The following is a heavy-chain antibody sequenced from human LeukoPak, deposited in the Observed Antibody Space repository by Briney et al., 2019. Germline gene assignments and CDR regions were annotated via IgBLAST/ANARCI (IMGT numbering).Heavy chain of an antibody. CDR1: GASMSGTES. Sequence: SGPLSLTCGVSGASMSGTESWSSGRQPPGQGLEWIGEISQAGRTNYNPSLNGRVTMSLDKSNNQFSLQLTSVTAADTATYFCSRERGSFCPCGYWGQGTLVIVS. CDR3: SRERGSFCPCGY. J-gene: IGHJ4*02. CDR2: ISQAGRT. D-gene: IGHD2-21*01. V-gene: IGHV4-4*02.